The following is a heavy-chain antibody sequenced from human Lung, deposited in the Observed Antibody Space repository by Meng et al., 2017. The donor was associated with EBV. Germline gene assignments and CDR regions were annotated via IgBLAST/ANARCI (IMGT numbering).Heavy chain of an antibody. CDR2: INAGNGNT. D-gene: IGHD2-2*01. CDR1: DYTFGSYG. J-gene: IGHJ4*02. CDR3: ARTGCSSSSCYDY. Sequence: CGGEVKKPGASLKVACKASDYTFGSYGICWVRQAPGQRLEWMGWINAGNGNTKYSEKFQSRVTITRDTAASTAYMELSSLRSEDTAVYYCARTGCSSSSCYDYWGQGTLVTVSS. V-gene: IGHV1-3*01.